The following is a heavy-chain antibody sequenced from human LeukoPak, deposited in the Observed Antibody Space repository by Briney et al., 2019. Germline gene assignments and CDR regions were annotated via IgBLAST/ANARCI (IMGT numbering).Heavy chain of an antibody. CDR3: ASHRGYNNISYDSAFDI. Sequence: GESLKISCKDSGYTFSSSWIVWVRQMPGKGLEWMGIIYPGDSDTRYSPSFQGQVTISADKSITTAYLQWSSLRASDTAMYYCASHRGYNNISYDSAFDIWGQGTMVTVSP. CDR1: GYTFSSSW. V-gene: IGHV5-51*01. J-gene: IGHJ3*02. CDR2: IYPGDSDT. D-gene: IGHD1-14*01.